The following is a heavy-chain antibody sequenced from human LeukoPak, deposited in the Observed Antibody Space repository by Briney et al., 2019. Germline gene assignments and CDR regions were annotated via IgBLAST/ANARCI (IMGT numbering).Heavy chain of an antibody. D-gene: IGHD3-3*01. CDR2: VSGSGVST. J-gene: IGHJ5*02. V-gene: IGHV3-23*01. CDR3: ARDPDHFGVVTRRVGWFDP. Sequence: AGGSLRLSCAASGFTFSSYAMSWVRQAPGKGLEWVSAVSGSGVSTYYADSVKGRFTISRDNAKNSLYLQMNRLRAEDTAVYYCARDPDHFGVVTRRVGWFDPWGQGTLVTVSS. CDR1: GFTFSSYA.